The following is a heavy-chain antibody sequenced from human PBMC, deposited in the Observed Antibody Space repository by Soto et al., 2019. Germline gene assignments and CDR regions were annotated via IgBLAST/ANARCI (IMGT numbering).Heavy chain of an antibody. CDR1: GFTFSGSP. CDR2: IRSKVNSFSI. V-gene: IGHV3-73*01. Sequence: PRGPLRLSCEASGFTFSGSPIHWVRQASGKGLEWVARIRSKVNSFSIKYAASVKGRFTISRDDSKNTAYLQMDSLKTEDTAVYYCTRAQTRDCSGGTCYDVNWFDPWGQGT. D-gene: IGHD2-15*01. J-gene: IGHJ5*02. CDR3: TRAQTRDCSGGTCYDVNWFDP.